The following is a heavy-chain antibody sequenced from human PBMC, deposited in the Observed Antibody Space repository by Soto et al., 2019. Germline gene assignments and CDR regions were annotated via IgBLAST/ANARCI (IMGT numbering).Heavy chain of an antibody. J-gene: IGHJ6*02. D-gene: IGHD2-2*01. CDR1: GFTFSSYA. Sequence: PGGSLRLSCAASGFTFSSYAMHWVRQAPGKGLEWVAVISYDGSNKYYADSVKGRFTISRDNSKNTLYLQMNSLRAEDTAVYYCARDPSNFSRDGYTPRGMYYYYGMDVWGQGTTVTVSS. V-gene: IGHV3-30-3*01. CDR2: ISYDGSNK. CDR3: ARDPSNFSRDGYTPRGMYYYYGMDV.